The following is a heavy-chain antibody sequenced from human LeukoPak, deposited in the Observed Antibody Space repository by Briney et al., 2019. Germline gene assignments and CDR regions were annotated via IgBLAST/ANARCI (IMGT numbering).Heavy chain of an antibody. V-gene: IGHV4-61*05. CDR1: GGSIGSSSNDY. CDR2: IDYSGNT. J-gene: IGHJ2*01. CDR3: VRRGSSSYWYFDL. D-gene: IGHD6-13*01. Sequence: SETLSLTCSVSGGSIGSSSNDYWTWIRQPPGTGLEWIGNIDYSGNTNYNPSLKSRVTISVDTSKNQFSLKLTSVTAADTAVYYCVRRGSSSYWYFDLWGRGTLVTVSS.